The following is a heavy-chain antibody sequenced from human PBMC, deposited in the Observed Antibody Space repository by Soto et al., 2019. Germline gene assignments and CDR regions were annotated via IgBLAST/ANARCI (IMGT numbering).Heavy chain of an antibody. CDR1: GGTFSSYA. CDR2: IIPIFGTA. D-gene: IGHD1-26*01. J-gene: IGHJ5*02. Sequence: SVQVSCKASGGTFSSYAISWVRQAPGQGLEWMGGIIPIFGTANYAQKFQGRVTITADKSTSTAYMELSSLRSEDTAVYYCASVETRISGSCDWFAPWDPGTLVTV. CDR3: ASVETRISGSCDWFAP. V-gene: IGHV1-69*06.